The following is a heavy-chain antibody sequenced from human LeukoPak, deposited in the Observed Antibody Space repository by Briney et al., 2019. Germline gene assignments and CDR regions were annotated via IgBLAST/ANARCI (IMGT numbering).Heavy chain of an antibody. D-gene: IGHD3-10*01. Sequence: ASVKVSCKASGYTFTTYAMHWVRQAPGQRLEWMGWINAGNGNTKYSQKFQGRVTITRDTSASTAYMELSSLRPEDTAVYYCARGAPAPLSSRSYYTGYYFDYWGQGTLVTVSS. CDR1: GYTFTTYA. CDR2: INAGNGNT. V-gene: IGHV1-3*01. CDR3: ARGAPAPLSSRSYYTGYYFDY. J-gene: IGHJ4*02.